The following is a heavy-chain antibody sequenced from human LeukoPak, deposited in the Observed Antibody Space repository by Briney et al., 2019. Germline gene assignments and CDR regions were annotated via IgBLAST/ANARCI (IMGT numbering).Heavy chain of an antibody. CDR3: TKVATTPVWASHY. D-gene: IGHD1-1*01. CDR1: GITVSSNY. CDR2: IYSDGTT. V-gene: IGHV3-53*01. Sequence: PGGFLRLSCAASGITVSSNYMSWVRQAPGKGLEWVSIIYSDGTTLYADSVKGRFTISRDTSKNRLYLHMDSLRAEDTAIYYCTKVATTPVWASHYWGQGTLVTVSS. J-gene: IGHJ4*02.